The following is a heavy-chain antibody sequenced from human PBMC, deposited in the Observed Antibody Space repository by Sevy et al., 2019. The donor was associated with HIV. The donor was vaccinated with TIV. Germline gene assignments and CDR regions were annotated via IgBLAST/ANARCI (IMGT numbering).Heavy chain of an antibody. Sequence: GSLRLSCAASGFTFSSYSMNWVRQAPGKGLEWVSSISSSSSYIYYADSVKGRFTISRDNAKNSLYLQMNSLRAEDTAVYYCATSGSGSYSEYFQHWGQGTLVTVSS. J-gene: IGHJ1*01. CDR1: GFTFSSYS. D-gene: IGHD1-26*01. V-gene: IGHV3-21*01. CDR3: ATSGSGSYSEYFQH. CDR2: ISSSSSYI.